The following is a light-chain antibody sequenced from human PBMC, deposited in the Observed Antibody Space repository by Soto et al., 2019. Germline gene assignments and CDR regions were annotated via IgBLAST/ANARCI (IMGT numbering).Light chain of an antibody. V-gene: IGKV3-15*01. J-gene: IGKJ1*01. CDR1: QSVSSN. Sequence: EIVMTQSPATLSVPPGERATLSCRASQSVSSNLAWYQQKPGQAPRLLIYGASTRATGIPARFSGSGSGTDFTLTISSLEPEDFAVYYCQQYNNWPRTFGQGTKVDIK. CDR2: GAS. CDR3: QQYNNWPRT.